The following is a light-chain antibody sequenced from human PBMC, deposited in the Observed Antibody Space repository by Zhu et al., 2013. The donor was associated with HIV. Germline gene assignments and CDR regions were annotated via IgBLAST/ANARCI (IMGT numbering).Light chain of an antibody. Sequence: EIVLTQSPGTLSLSPGERATLSCRASQSVGSRYLAWYQQKPGQAPRLLIYGASSRATGIPDRFSGSGSGTDFSLSISRLEPEDFAVYYCQHRSTWPYTFGQGTKLEIK. CDR1: QSVGSRY. CDR2: GAS. J-gene: IGKJ2*01. V-gene: IGKV3D-20*02. CDR3: QHRSTWPYT.